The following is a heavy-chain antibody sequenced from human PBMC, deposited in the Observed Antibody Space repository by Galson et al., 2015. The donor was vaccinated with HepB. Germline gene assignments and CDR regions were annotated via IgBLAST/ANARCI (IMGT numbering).Heavy chain of an antibody. D-gene: IGHD3-3*01. CDR2: ISSSGSTI. V-gene: IGHV3-48*03. Sequence: SLRLSCAASGFTFSSYEMNWVRQAPGKGLEWVSYISSSGSTIYYADSVKGRFTISRDNAKNSLYLQMNSLRAEDTAVYYCAYITIFGVVDPNAFDIWGQGTMVTVSS. CDR3: AYITIFGVVDPNAFDI. J-gene: IGHJ3*02. CDR1: GFTFSSYE.